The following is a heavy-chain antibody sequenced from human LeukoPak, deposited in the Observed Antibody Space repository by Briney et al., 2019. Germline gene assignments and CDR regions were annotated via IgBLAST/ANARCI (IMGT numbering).Heavy chain of an antibody. CDR1: GFTFSSYW. CDR3: ARSEGHYDSSGYY. CDR2: ISSDGSST. Sequence: GGSLRLSCAASGFTFSSYWMHWVRQAPGKGLVWVSRISSDGSSTNYADSMKGRFTISRDNAKNTLYLQMNNLRAEDTAVYYCARSEGHYDSSGYYWGRGTLVTVSS. V-gene: IGHV3-74*01. J-gene: IGHJ4*02. D-gene: IGHD3-22*01.